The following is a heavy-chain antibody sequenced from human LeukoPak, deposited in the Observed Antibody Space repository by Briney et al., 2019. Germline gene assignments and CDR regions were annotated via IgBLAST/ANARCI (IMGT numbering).Heavy chain of an antibody. CDR3: AKADYYCSSTSCYYFDY. J-gene: IGHJ4*02. CDR2: IRYDGSNK. CDR1: GFTVSSDY. Sequence: GGSLRLSCAASGFTVSSDYMSWVRQAPGKGLEWVAFIRYDGSNKYYADPVKGRFTISRDNSKNTLYLQMNSLRAEDTAVYYCAKADYYCSSTSCYYFDYWGQGTLVTVSS. D-gene: IGHD2-2*01. V-gene: IGHV3-30*02.